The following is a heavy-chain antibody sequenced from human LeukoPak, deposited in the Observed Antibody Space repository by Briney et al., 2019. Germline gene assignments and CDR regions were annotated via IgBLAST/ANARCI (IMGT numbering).Heavy chain of an antibody. J-gene: IGHJ4*02. Sequence: GGSLRLSCAASGFPFSSYAMSWVRQSPGKGLEWVSAITHNGGSTYYADSVKGRFTISRDNFKNMLLLQMNSLRAEDTAVYYCAKELLGYFDYWGQGSLVTVSS. CDR3: AKELLGYFDY. V-gene: IGHV3-23*01. CDR2: ITHNGGST. D-gene: IGHD2/OR15-2a*01. CDR1: GFPFSSYA.